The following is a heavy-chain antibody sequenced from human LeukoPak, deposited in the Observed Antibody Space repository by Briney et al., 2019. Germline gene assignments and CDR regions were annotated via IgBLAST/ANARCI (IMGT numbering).Heavy chain of an antibody. CDR2: ISSSSSYI. Sequence: GGSLRLSCAASGFTFSSYSMNWVRQAPGKGLEWVSSISSSSSYIYYADSVKGRFTISRDNAKNSLYLQMNSLRAEDTAVYYCAKRSMVRGVQFDAFDLWGQGTIVTVSS. J-gene: IGHJ3*01. D-gene: IGHD3-10*01. CDR3: AKRSMVRGVQFDAFDL. V-gene: IGHV3-21*01. CDR1: GFTFSSYS.